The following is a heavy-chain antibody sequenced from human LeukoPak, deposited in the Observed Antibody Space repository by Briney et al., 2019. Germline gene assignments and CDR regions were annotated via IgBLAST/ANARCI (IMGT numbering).Heavy chain of an antibody. V-gene: IGHV1-69*01. CDR3: ARAGRVNYDILTGYYYPSDY. Sequence: ASVKVSCKASGGTFSSYAISWVRQAPGQGLEWMGGIIPIFGTANYAQKFQGRATITADESTSTAYMELSSLRSEDTAVYYCARAGRVNYDILTGYYYPSDYWGQGTLVTVSS. D-gene: IGHD3-9*01. CDR2: IIPIFGTA. CDR1: GGTFSSYA. J-gene: IGHJ4*02.